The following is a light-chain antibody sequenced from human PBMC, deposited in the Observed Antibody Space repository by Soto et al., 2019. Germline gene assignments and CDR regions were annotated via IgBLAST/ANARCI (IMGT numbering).Light chain of an antibody. V-gene: IGKV1-5*01. CDR3: QQYNSYPIT. J-gene: IGKJ5*01. CDR1: QSNSSW. CDR2: DAS. Sequence: ASVGDRVTITCRASQSNSSWLAWYQQKPGKAPKLLIYDASSLESGVPSRFSGSGSGTEFTLTISSLQPDDFATYYCQQYNSYPITFGQGTRLEIK.